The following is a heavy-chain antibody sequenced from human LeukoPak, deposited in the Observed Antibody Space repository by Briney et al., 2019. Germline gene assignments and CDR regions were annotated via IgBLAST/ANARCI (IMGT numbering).Heavy chain of an antibody. CDR1: GFTFSSYW. CDR2: IKQDGSEK. Sequence: GGSLRLSCAASGFTFSSYWMSWVRQAPGKGLEWVANIKQDGSEKYYVDSVKGRFTISRDNAKNSLYLQMNSLRAEDTAVYYCASDSGSYYRGAFDIWGQGTMVTVSS. V-gene: IGHV3-7*01. J-gene: IGHJ3*02. CDR3: ASDSGSYYRGAFDI. D-gene: IGHD1-26*01.